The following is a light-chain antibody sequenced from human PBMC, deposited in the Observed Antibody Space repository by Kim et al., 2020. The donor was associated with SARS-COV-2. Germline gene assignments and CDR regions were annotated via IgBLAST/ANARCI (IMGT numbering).Light chain of an antibody. J-gene: IGKJ3*01. Sequence: PGERATLACRASQSVSSYLAWYQQKPGQAPRLLSYDASNRATGIPARFSGSGSGTDFTLTISSLEPEDFAVYYCQQRSNWPPIFTFGPGTKVDIK. CDR1: QSVSSY. V-gene: IGKV3-11*01. CDR2: DAS. CDR3: QQRSNWPPIFT.